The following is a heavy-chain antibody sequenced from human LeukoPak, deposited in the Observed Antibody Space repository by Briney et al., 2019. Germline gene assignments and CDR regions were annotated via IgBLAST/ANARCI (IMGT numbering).Heavy chain of an antibody. CDR3: ARGLRWVDY. J-gene: IGHJ4*02. V-gene: IGHV3-7*04. Sequence: GGSLRLSCAASGFVFSSNWMTWVRQAPGKGLEWVANIKQDGSEKYYVDSVKGRFTISRDNAKNSLCLQMNSLRAEDTAVYYCARGLRWVDYWGQGTLVTVSS. CDR2: IKQDGSEK. D-gene: IGHD4-23*01. CDR1: GFVFSSNW.